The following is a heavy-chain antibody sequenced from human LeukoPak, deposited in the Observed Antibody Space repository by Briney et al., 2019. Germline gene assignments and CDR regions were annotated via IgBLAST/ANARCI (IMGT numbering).Heavy chain of an antibody. CDR3: ARIGNNPRITIFGVAHLDYYYYGMDV. Sequence: SQTLSLTCAVSGGSISSGGYSWSWIRQPPGKGLEWIGYIYHSGSTYYNPSLKSRVTISVDRSKNQFSLELSSVTAADTAVYYCARIGNNPRITIFGVAHLDYYYYGMDVWGQGTTVTVSS. D-gene: IGHD3-3*01. CDR1: GGSISSGGYS. CDR2: IYHSGST. J-gene: IGHJ6*02. V-gene: IGHV4-30-2*01.